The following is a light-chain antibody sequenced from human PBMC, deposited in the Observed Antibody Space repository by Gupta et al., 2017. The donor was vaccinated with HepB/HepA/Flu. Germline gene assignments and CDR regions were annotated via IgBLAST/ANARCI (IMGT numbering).Light chain of an antibody. J-gene: IGLJ3*02. CDR2: EYN. V-gene: IGLV6-57*03. CDR3: QSYESSNLWV. Sequence: NFMLTQPHTVSESPGKPVTISCTRSSGSIASNYVQWYQQRPGSAPTTVIYEYNQRPSVVPGRFSGSIDSSSISASLTISGLKTEDDADYYCQSYESSNLWVFGGGTKLTVL. CDR1: SGSIASNY.